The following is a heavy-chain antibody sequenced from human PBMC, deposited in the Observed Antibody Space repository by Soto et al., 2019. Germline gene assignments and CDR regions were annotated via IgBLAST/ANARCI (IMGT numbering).Heavy chain of an antibody. D-gene: IGHD3-3*01. CDR3: ARNRGTIFGVVITSYYYYGMDV. CDR1: GYTFTSYG. Sequence: ASVKVSCKASGYTFTSYGISWVRQAPGQGLEWMGWISAYNGNTNYAQKLQGRVTMTTDTSTSTAYMELMSLRSDDTAVYYCARNRGTIFGVVITSYYYYGMDVWGQGTTVTVSS. J-gene: IGHJ6*02. CDR2: ISAYNGNT. V-gene: IGHV1-18*01.